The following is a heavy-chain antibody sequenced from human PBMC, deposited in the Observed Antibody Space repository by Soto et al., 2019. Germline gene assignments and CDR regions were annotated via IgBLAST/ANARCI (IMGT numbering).Heavy chain of an antibody. CDR2: ISSGSRTI. V-gene: IGHV3-48*02. J-gene: IGHJ4*02. Sequence: GGSLRLSCAASGFTFSSYSMNWVRQAPGKGLEWVSYISSGSRTIYYADSVKGRFTISRDNAKNSLYLQMNSLRDEDTAVNYCARDRYGAYEIDYWGQGTLVTVSS. CDR3: ARDRYGAYEIDY. D-gene: IGHD4-17*01. CDR1: GFTFSSYS.